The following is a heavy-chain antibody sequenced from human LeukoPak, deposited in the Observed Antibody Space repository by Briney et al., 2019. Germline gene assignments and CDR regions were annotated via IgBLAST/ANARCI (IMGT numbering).Heavy chain of an antibody. D-gene: IGHD6-13*01. CDR1: GYSFTSYW. CDR3: ARQDCSRWDDYYYYGMDV. CDR2: IYPGDSDF. J-gene: IGHJ6*02. V-gene: IGHV5-51*01. Sequence: GESLKISCKGSGYSFTSYWIAWVRQMPGKGLEWMGIIYPGDSDFRYSPSFQGQVTISADRSTNTPYLQWTSLKASDTAMYYCARQDCSRWDDYYYYGMDVWGQGTTVIVSS.